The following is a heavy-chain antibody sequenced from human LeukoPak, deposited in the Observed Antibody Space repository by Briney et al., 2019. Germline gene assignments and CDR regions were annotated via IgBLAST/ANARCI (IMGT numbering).Heavy chain of an antibody. CDR2: IYYSGST. D-gene: IGHD1-1*01. CDR1: GGSISSYY. Sequence: PSETLSLTCTVSGGSISSYYWSWIRQPPGKGLEGIGYIYYSGSTNYNPSLNSRVTISVDTSKNQFSLTLSSVTAADTAVYYCARGAGIANYFDYWGQGTLVTVSS. CDR3: ARGAGIANYFDY. V-gene: IGHV4-59*01. J-gene: IGHJ4*02.